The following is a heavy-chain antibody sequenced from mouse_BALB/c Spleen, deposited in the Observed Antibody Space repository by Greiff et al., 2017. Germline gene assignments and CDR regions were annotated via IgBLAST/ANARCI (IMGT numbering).Heavy chain of an antibody. V-gene: IGHV5-6-4*01. CDR1: GFTFSSYT. D-gene: IGHD3-2*02. CDR3: TRDQAHYFDY. Sequence: EVKLMESGGGLVKPGGSLKLSCAASGFTFSSYTMSWVRRTPEKRLEWVATISSGGSYTYYPDSVKGRFTISRDNAKNTLYLQMSSLKSEDTAMYYCTRDQAHYFDYWGQGTTLTVSS. CDR2: ISSGGSYT. J-gene: IGHJ2*01.